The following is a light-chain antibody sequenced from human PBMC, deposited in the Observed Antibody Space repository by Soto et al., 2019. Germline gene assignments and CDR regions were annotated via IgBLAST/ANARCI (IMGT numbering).Light chain of an antibody. CDR1: QSVSSSY. Sequence: EIVLTQSPGTLSLSPGERATLSCRASQSVSSSYLAWYQQKPGQAPRLLIYRTSNRATGIPDRFSGSGSGTDFTLTISRLEPEDFAVYYCQHYDSLPITFGQGTRLEI. J-gene: IGKJ5*01. CDR2: RTS. V-gene: IGKV3-20*01. CDR3: QHYDSLPIT.